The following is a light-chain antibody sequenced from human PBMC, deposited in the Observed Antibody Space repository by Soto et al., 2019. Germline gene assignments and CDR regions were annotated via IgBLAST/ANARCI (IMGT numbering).Light chain of an antibody. CDR3: SAYTTTRTDV. V-gene: IGLV2-14*01. CDR1: SSDVGGYDY. Sequence: QSALTQPASVSGSPGQSITISCTGTSSDVGGYDYVSWYQQHPDKAPKFMIYEVTNRPSGVSHRFSGSKSGNTASLTISGLQAEDEADYYCSAYTTTRTDVFGTGTKVTVL. J-gene: IGLJ1*01. CDR2: EVT.